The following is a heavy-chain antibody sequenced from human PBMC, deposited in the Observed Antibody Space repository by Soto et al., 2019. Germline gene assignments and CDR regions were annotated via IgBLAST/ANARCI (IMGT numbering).Heavy chain of an antibody. V-gene: IGHV1-2*02. Sequence: GASVKVSCKPFGYTFTAYYIHWVRQAPVQGLECMGWVDPRGGATNYAQRFQGRVVMTRDTYVHTVYMELSGLTSDDTAIYYCATDEYGPYAFWGQGTLVTFSS. CDR3: ATDEYGPYAF. J-gene: IGHJ4*01. CDR1: GYTFTAYY. D-gene: IGHD4-17*01. CDR2: VDPRGGAT.